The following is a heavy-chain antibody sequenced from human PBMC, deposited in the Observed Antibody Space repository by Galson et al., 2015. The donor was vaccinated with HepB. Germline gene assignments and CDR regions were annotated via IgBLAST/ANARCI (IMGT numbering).Heavy chain of an antibody. J-gene: IGHJ2*01. CDR2: IYYSGST. V-gene: IGHV4-39*07. CDR1: GGSISSSSYY. Sequence: LSLTCTVSGGSISSSSYYWGWIRQPPGKGLEWIGSIYYSGSTYYNPSLKSRVTISVDTSKNQFSLKLSSVTAADTAVYYCARGTWIQLWLDRGWYFDLWGRGTLVTVSS. CDR3: ARGTWIQLWLDRGWYFDL. D-gene: IGHD5-18*01.